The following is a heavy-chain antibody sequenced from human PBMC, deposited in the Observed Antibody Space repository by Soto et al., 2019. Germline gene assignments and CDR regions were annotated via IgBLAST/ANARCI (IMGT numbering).Heavy chain of an antibody. V-gene: IGHV3-33*01. J-gene: IGHJ6*02. CDR1: GFTFSSYG. CDR3: ARECSTAFYYYYGMDV. D-gene: IGHD6-13*01. Sequence: GGSLRLSCAASGFTFSSYGMHWVRQAPGKGLEWVAVIWYDGSNKYYADSVKGRFTISRDNSKNTLYLQMNSLRAEDTAVYYCARECSTAFYYYYGMDVWGQGTTVTVSS. CDR2: IWYDGSNK.